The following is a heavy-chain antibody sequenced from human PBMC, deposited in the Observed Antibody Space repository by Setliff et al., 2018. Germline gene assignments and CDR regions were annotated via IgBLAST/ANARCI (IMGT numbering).Heavy chain of an antibody. Sequence: GASVKVSCKASGATFSIYGISWVRQAPGQGLEWRRGTIPMFGKTEYAQKFQGRHTIITGESTNTACMQRSRLRSDDTAVYYCVREGVDSRSSTDYRYYRDVWGKGTTVTVSS. CDR2: TIPMFGKT. J-gene: IGHJ6*03. D-gene: IGHD3-22*01. V-gene: IGHV1-69*05. CDR1: GATFSIYG. CDR3: VREGVDSRSSTDYRYYRDV.